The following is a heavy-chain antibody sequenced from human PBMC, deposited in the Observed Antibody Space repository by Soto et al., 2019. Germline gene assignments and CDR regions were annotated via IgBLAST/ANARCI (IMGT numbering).Heavy chain of an antibody. Sequence: PGGSLRLSCAASGFTFSSYSMNWVRQAPGKGLEWVSYFSSSSSTIYYADSVKGRFTISRDNAKNSLYLQMNSLRAEDTAVYYCARTESLNDYVWGSYRPQGFDYWGQGTLVTVSS. CDR1: GFTFSSYS. CDR2: FSSSSSTI. J-gene: IGHJ4*02. V-gene: IGHV3-48*01. D-gene: IGHD3-16*02. CDR3: ARTESLNDYVWGSYRPQGFDY.